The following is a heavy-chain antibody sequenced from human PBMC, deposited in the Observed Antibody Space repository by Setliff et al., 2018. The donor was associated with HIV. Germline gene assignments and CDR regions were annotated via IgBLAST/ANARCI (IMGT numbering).Heavy chain of an antibody. CDR3: ARDPTGGAARFDY. CDR1: GYSFTNYY. V-gene: IGHV1-46*01. D-gene: IGHD6-6*01. Sequence: ASVKVSCKASGYSFTNYYIHWVRQAPGQGLEWMGVINPSSGDTLYAQNFQGRVTLTRDTSTSTVYMELSSLKSEDTAVYYCARDPTGGAARFDYWGQGTLVTVSS. CDR2: INPSSGDT. J-gene: IGHJ4*02.